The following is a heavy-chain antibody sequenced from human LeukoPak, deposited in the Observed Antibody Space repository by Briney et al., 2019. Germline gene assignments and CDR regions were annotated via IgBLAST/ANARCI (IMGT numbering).Heavy chain of an antibody. D-gene: IGHD3-10*01. CDR1: GFTFTSSA. CDR3: AAVVRPLWFGELLRVDY. V-gene: IGHV1-58*02. Sequence: SVKVSXKASGFTFTSSAMQWVRQARGQRLEWIGWIVVGSGNTNYAQKFQERVTITRDMSTSTAYMELSSLRSEDTAVYYCAAVVRPLWFGELLRVDYWGQGTLVTVSS. CDR2: IVVGSGNT. J-gene: IGHJ4*02.